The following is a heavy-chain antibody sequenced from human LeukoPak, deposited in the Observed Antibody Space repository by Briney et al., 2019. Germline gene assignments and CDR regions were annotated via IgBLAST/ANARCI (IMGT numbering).Heavy chain of an antibody. CDR1: GFTFSSYS. J-gene: IGHJ4*02. CDR2: ISSSSSYI. V-gene: IGHV3-21*04. CDR3: AKDSTGNWNNFDY. D-gene: IGHD1/OR15-1a*01. Sequence: GGSLRLSCAASGFTFSSYSMNWVRQAPGKGLEWVSSISSSSSYIYYADSVKGRFTISRDNAKNSLYLQMNSLRAEDTALYYCAKDSTGNWNNFDYWGQGTLVTVSS.